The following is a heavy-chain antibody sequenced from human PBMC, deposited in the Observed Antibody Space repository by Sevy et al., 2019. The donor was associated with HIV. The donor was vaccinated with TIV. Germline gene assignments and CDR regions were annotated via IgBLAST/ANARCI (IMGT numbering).Heavy chain of an antibody. J-gene: IGHJ6*02. CDR1: GFPFSNYA. V-gene: IGHV3-23*01. D-gene: IGHD2-8*02. Sequence: GGSLRLSCAASGFPFSNYAMSWVRQAPGKGLEWVSTLIGGGSRTYYADSVTGRLIISRDNSRNTLYLQTNSLRAEDTAIYYCAKRRVQSGLSGGGANYGMDVCGRGTTVTVSS. CDR3: AKRRVQSGLSGGGANYGMDV. CDR2: LIGGGSRT.